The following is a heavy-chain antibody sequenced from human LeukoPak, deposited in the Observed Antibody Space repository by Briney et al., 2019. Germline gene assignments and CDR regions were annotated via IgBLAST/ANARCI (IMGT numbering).Heavy chain of an antibody. J-gene: IGHJ6*03. Sequence: PGGSLRLSCAASGFSFSSYWMTWARQAPGKGLESVANINEDGSDKYYVDSVKGRFTISRDNAKNSLYLQMNSLRAEDTAVYYCARDQVSYDFWSGYPKETYYYYYMDVWGKGTTVTVSS. CDR3: ARDQVSYDFWSGYPKETYYYYYMDV. D-gene: IGHD3-3*01. V-gene: IGHV3-7*01. CDR1: GFSFSSYW. CDR2: INEDGSDK.